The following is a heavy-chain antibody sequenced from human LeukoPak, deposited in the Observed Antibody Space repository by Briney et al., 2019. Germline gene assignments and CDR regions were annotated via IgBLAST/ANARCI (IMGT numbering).Heavy chain of an antibody. J-gene: IGHJ4*02. CDR1: GYTFTGYY. V-gene: IGHV1-2*02. CDR3: ARDSGSYQLPLFDY. D-gene: IGHD1-26*01. CDR2: INPNSGGT. Sequence: ASVTVSCKASGYTFTGYYMHWVRQAPGQGLEWMGCINPNSGGTNYAQKLQGRVTMTRDTSISTAYMELSRLRSDDTAVYYCARDSGSYQLPLFDYWGQGTLVTVSS.